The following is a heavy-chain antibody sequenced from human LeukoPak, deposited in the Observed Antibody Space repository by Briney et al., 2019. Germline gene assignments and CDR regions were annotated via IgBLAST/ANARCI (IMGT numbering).Heavy chain of an antibody. Sequence: SETLSLTCTVSGDSISSYYWSWIRQPAGKGLEWIGRIYTSGSTNYNPSLKSRVTMSVDTSKNQISLKLTSVTAADTAVYYCARGGFSSSWYVFDFWGQGTLVTVSS. V-gene: IGHV4-4*07. CDR3: ARGGFSSSWYVFDF. J-gene: IGHJ4*02. CDR2: IYTSGST. CDR1: GDSISSYY. D-gene: IGHD6-13*01.